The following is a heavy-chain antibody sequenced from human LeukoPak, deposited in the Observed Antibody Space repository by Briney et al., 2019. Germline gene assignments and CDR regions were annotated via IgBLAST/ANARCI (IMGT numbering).Heavy chain of an antibody. CDR2: IYYSGST. V-gene: IGHV4-59*01. CDR3: TRGAGWLIDY. Sequence: SETLSLTYTVSGGSISSYYWSWIRQPPGKGLEWIGYIYYSGSTNYIPSLKSRVTISADTSKNQFSLKLNSLTTADTAVYYCTRGAGWLIDYWGQGILVTVSS. D-gene: IGHD3-16*01. J-gene: IGHJ4*02. CDR1: GGSISSYY.